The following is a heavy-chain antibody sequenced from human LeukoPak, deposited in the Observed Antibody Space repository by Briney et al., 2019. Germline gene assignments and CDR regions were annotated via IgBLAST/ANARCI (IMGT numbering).Heavy chain of an antibody. D-gene: IGHD6-19*01. J-gene: IGHJ4*02. CDR1: GFTLDDYA. V-gene: IGHV3-9*01. Sequence: GGSLRLSCAASGFTLDDYAMHWVRQAPGKGLEWVSGISWNSGSIGYADSVKGRFTISRDNAKNSLYLQMNSLRAEDTALYYCAKDIRSSGWYGGLDYWGQGTLVTVSS. CDR3: AKDIRSSGWYGGLDY. CDR2: ISWNSGSI.